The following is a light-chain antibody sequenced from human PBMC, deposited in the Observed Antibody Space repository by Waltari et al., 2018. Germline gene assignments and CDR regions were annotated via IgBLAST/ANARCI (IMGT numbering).Light chain of an antibody. J-gene: IGKJ1*01. V-gene: IGKV3-20*01. CDR1: QSVSRT. CDR2: GAS. CDR3: QHYVRLPAT. Sequence: EIVLTQSPGTLSLSPGERAPLSCRTSQSVSRTLAWYQHKPGQAPKLLIYGASIRATGIPDRFTGSGSGTDFSLTISSLEPEDFAIYFCQHYVRLPATFGQGTKVEIK.